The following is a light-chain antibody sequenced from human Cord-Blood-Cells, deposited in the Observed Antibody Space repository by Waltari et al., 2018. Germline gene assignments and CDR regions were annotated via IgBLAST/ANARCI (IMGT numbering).Light chain of an antibody. CDR1: QSVRSY. V-gene: IGKV3-11*01. CDR2: DAS. CDR3: QQRSNWPPFT. J-gene: IGKJ3*01. Sequence: ELVLTPSPATLSLSPRERATRSCRASQSVRSYLAWYQQKPGQAPRLLIYDASNRATGSPARFSGSGSGTDFTLTISSLEPEDFAVYYCQQRSNWPPFTFGPGTKVDIK.